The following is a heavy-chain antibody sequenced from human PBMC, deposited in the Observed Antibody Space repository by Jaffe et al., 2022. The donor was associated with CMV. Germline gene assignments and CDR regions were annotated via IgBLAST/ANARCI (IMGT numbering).Heavy chain of an antibody. Sequence: QVQLQQWGAGLLKPSETLSLTCAVYGGSFSGYYWSWIRQPPGKGLEWIGEINHSGSTNYNPSLKSRVTISVDTSKNQFSLKLSSVTAADTAVYYCARGRYGDLQPDYYMDVWGKGTTVTVSS. CDR3: ARGRYGDLQPDYYMDV. CDR1: GGSFSGYY. J-gene: IGHJ6*03. CDR2: INHSGST. V-gene: IGHV4-34*01. D-gene: IGHD4-17*01.